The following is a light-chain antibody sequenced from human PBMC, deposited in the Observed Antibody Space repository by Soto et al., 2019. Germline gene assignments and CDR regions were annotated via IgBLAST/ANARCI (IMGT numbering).Light chain of an antibody. CDR3: QQYNNWPPT. Sequence: EIVMTQSPATLSVSPGERATLSCRTSQSVSSNLAWHQLKPGQAPRLLISGASTRATGIPARFSGSGSGTEFTLTISSLESEDFAIYYCQQYNNWPPTFGQGTKVDI. CDR1: QSVSSN. V-gene: IGKV3-15*01. CDR2: GAS. J-gene: IGKJ1*01.